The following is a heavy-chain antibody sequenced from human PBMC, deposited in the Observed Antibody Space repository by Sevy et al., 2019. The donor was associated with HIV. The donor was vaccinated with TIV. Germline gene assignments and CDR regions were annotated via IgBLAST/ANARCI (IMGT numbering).Heavy chain of an antibody. V-gene: IGHV3-30*18. CDR2: ISYDGSNK. Sequence: GGSLRLSCAASGFTFSSDGMHWVLQAPGKGLEWVAVISYDGSNKYYADSVKGRFTISRDNSKNTLYLQMNSLRAEDTAVYYCAKDLYYYGSGTRFESYYYGMDVWGQGTTVTVSS. CDR1: GFTFSSDG. D-gene: IGHD3-10*01. J-gene: IGHJ6*02. CDR3: AKDLYYYGSGTRFESYYYGMDV.